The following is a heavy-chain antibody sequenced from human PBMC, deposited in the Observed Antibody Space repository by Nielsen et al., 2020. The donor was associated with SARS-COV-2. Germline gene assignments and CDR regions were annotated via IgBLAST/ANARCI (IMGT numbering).Heavy chain of an antibody. CDR2: ISWNSGSI. D-gene: IGHD6-13*01. J-gene: IGHJ4*02. V-gene: IGHV3-9*01. Sequence: SLKISCAASGFTFDDYAMHWVRQAPGKSLEWVSGISWNSGSIGYADSVKGRFTISRDNAKNSLYLQMNSLRAEDTALYYCAKAPNPLAAAGYYYFDYWGQGTLVTVSS. CDR1: GFTFDDYA. CDR3: AKAPNPLAAAGYYYFDY.